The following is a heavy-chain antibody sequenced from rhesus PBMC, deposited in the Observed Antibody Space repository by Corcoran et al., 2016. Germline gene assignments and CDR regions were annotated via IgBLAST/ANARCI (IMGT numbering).Heavy chain of an antibody. CDR1: GGSISDSYR. CDR2: FYGSSPST. J-gene: IGHJ4*01. V-gene: IGHV4S10*01. Sequence: QVQLQESGPGVVKPSETLSLTCAVSGGSISDSYRWSWIRKPPGKGLEWIVYFYGSSPSTNYNPSLKSRVAISKDTSKNQFSLKLSSVTAADTAVYYCARDLGWGDYYDDYWGQGVLVTVSS. D-gene: IGHD3-34*01. CDR3: ARDLGWGDYYDDY.